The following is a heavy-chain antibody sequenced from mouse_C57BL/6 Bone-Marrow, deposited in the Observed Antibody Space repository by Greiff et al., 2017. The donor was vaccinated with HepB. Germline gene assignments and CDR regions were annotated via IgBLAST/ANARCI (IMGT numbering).Heavy chain of an antibody. CDR3: ARALLLRGDY. J-gene: IGHJ2*01. V-gene: IGHV1-81*01. CDR2: IYPRSGNT. D-gene: IGHD1-1*01. CDR1: GYTFTSYG. Sequence: VQGVESGAELARPGASVKLSCKASGYTFTSYGISWVKQRTGQGLEWIGEIYPRSGNTYYNEKFKGKATLTADKSSSTAYMELRSLTSEDSAVYFCARALLLRGDYWGQGTTLTVSS.